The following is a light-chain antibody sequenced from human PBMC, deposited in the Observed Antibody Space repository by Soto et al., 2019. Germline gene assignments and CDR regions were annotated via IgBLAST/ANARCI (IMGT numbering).Light chain of an antibody. CDR1: QNISIY. CDR2: AAS. J-gene: IGKJ4*01. Sequence: DIQMTQSPSSLSASIGDRVTITCRASQNISIYLHWYQQKVGEAPKLLMYAASNLQSAVPSRFSGSGSGTDFTLTVSSLEPEDFATYYCQQTHNSPFTFGGGTKVEIK. CDR3: QQTHNSPFT. V-gene: IGKV1-39*01.